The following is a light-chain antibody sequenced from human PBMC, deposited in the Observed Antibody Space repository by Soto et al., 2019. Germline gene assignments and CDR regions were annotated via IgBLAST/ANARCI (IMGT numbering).Light chain of an antibody. V-gene: IGLV1-51*01. CDR3: GTWDSSLSAGVV. Sequence: QSALTQPPSVSAAPGQKVTISCSGSSSNIGNNYVSWYQQLPGTAPKLLIYDNNKRPSGIPDRFSGSKSGTSATLGITGPQTGDEADYYCGTWDSSLSAGVVFGGGTK. J-gene: IGLJ2*01. CDR1: SSNIGNNY. CDR2: DNN.